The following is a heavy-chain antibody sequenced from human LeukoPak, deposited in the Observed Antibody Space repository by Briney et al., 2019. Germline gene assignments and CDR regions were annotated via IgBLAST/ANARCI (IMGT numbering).Heavy chain of an antibody. CDR3: ARRGHRGGPGYCSSTSCYIFDY. CDR1: GYSFTSYW. D-gene: IGHD2-2*02. CDR2: IYPGDSDT. V-gene: IGHV5-51*01. J-gene: IGHJ4*02. Sequence: GESLKISCKGSGYSFTSYWIGWVRQMPGKGLEWMGIIYPGDSDTRYSPSFQGQVTISADKSISTAYLQWSSLKASDTAMYYCARRGHRGGPGYCSSTSCYIFDYWGQGTLVTVSS.